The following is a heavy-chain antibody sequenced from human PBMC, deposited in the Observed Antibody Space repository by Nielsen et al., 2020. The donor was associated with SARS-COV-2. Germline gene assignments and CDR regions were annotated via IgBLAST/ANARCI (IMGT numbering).Heavy chain of an antibody. V-gene: IGHV3-48*03. D-gene: IGHD3-3*01. CDR3: ARDGVKGPNYYYYYGMDV. J-gene: IGHJ6*02. CDR1: GFTFSSYA. Sequence: GESLKISCAASGFTFSSYAMNWVRQAPGKGLEWVSYISSSGSTIYYADSVKGRFTISRDNAKNSLYLQMNSLRAEDTAVYYCARDGVKGPNYYYYYGMDVWGQGTTVTVSS. CDR2: ISSSGSTI.